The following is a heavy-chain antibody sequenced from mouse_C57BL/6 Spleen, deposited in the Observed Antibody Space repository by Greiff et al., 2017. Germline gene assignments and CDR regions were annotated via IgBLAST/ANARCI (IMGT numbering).Heavy chain of an antibody. CDR3: ARRGYPYAMDY. J-gene: IGHJ4*01. CDR2: IYPGDGDT. CDR1: GYAFSSSW. Sequence: VQRVESGPELVKPGASVKISCKASGYAFSSSWMNWVKQRPGKGLEWIGRIYPGDGDTNYNGKFKGKATLTADKSSSTAYMQLSSLTSEDSAVYFCARRGYPYAMDYWGQGTSVTVSS. D-gene: IGHD2-2*01. V-gene: IGHV1-82*01.